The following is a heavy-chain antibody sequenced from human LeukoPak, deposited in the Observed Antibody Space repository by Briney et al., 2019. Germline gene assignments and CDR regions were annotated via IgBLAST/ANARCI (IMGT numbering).Heavy chain of an antibody. CDR2: INPNSGGT. J-gene: IGHJ5*02. V-gene: IGHV1-2*02. CDR1: GGTFSSYA. D-gene: IGHD3-10*01. CDR3: ARGVITMVRGVITPGWFDP. Sequence: ASVKVSCKASGGTFSSYAISWVRQAPGQGLEWMGWINPNSGGTNYAQKFQGRVTMTRDTSISTAYMELSRLRSDDTAVYYCARGVITMVRGVITPGWFDPWGQGTLVTVSS.